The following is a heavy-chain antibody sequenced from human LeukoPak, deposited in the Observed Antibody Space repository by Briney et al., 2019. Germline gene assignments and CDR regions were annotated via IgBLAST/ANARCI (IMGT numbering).Heavy chain of an antibody. V-gene: IGHV4-59*11. Sequence: SEALSLTCTVSLVSISSHYWGSIRQPPGKGLEWVGYNYYSGSTNYSPSLKSRVTISVATSKNQLSLKPSSVTAADTAVYYCTRAGVQQREGWFDGWGQGTPVTV. D-gene: IGHD6-25*01. CDR1: LVSISSHY. CDR2: NYYSGST. J-gene: IGHJ5*02. CDR3: TRAGVQQREGWFDG.